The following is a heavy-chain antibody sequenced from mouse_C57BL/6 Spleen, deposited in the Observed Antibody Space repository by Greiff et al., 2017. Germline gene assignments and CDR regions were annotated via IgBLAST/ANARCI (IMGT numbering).Heavy chain of an antibody. Sequence: EVKLVESGGGLVKPGGSLKLSCAASGFTFSSYAMSWVRQTPEKRLEWVATISDGGSYTYYPDNVKGRFTISRDNAKNNLYLQMSHLKSEDTAMYYCAREGNWAFAYWGQGTLVTVSA. D-gene: IGHD4-1*01. V-gene: IGHV5-4*01. CDR3: AREGNWAFAY. CDR1: GFTFSSYA. J-gene: IGHJ3*01. CDR2: ISDGGSYT.